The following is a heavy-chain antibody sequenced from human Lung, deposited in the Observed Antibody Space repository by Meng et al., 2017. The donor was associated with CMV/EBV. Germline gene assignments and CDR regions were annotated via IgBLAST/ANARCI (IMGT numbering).Heavy chain of an antibody. J-gene: IGHJ6*02. CDR1: AFTVSSNY. D-gene: IGHD2-21*02. V-gene: IGHV3-53*01. CDR3: ARGGGGGDLLYYYGMDV. CDR2: IYSGGIT. Sequence: ESLKISXAASAFTVSSNYMSWVRQAPGKGLEWVSVIYSGGITYYAGSVKGRFTISRDNSKNTLYLQMNSLRAEDTAVYYCARGGGGGDLLYYYGMDVWGQGTTVTVSS.